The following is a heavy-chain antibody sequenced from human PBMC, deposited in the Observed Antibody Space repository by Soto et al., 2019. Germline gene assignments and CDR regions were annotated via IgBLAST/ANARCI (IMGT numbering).Heavy chain of an antibody. CDR3: ARDLGAFNYGSAYFDY. Sequence: PGGSLRLPCAPSGFTFSTYGMHWVRQAPGKGLEWVAVIWYDGSNQYYADSVKGRFTISRDNSKNMLYLQMNSLRAEDTAVYYCARDLGAFNYGSAYFDYWGQGTPVTVSS. CDR1: GFTFSTYG. J-gene: IGHJ4*02. V-gene: IGHV3-33*01. D-gene: IGHD3-10*01. CDR2: IWYDGSNQ.